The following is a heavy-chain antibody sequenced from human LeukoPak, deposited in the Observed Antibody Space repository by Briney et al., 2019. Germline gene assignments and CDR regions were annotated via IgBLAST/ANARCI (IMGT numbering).Heavy chain of an antibody. D-gene: IGHD3-22*01. CDR1: GYTFTSYY. V-gene: IGHV1-46*01. CDR2: INPSGGST. J-gene: IGHJ3*02. Sequence: ASVKVSCKASGYTFTSYYMHWVRQAPGQGLEWMGIINPSGGSTSYAQKFQGRVTMTRDMSTSTVYMALSSLRSEDTAVYYCARARNYYDSSDYYYEGDAFDIWGQGTMVTVSS. CDR3: ARARNYYDSSDYYYEGDAFDI.